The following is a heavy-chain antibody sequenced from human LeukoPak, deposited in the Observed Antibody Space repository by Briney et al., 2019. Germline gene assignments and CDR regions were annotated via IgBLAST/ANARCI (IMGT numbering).Heavy chain of an antibody. CDR1: GGSISSSGYY. D-gene: IGHD2-15*01. CDR3: ARKYCSGGDCHSNY. V-gene: IGHV4-39*01. Sequence: PSETLSLTCTDSGGSISSSGYYWGWIRQPPGKGLEWIGSIYYGGSTYYNPSLKSRVTISVDTSKNQFSLKLRSVTAADTAMYYCARKYCSGGDCHSNYWGQGTLVTVSS. CDR2: IYYGGST. J-gene: IGHJ4*02.